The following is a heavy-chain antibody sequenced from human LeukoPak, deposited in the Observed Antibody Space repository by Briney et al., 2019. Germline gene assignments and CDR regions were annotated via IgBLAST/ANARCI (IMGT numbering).Heavy chain of an antibody. CDR3: ARDANCSSTSCYYYFDY. CDR2: IYTSGST. V-gene: IGHV4-4*07. J-gene: IGHJ4*02. CDR1: GGSISSYY. D-gene: IGHD2-2*01. Sequence: SETLSLTCTVSGGSISSYYWSWIRQPAGKGLEWIGRIYTSGSTNYNPSLKSRVTMSVDTSKNQFSLKLSSVTAADTAVYYCARDANCSSTSCYYYFDYWGQGTLVTVSS.